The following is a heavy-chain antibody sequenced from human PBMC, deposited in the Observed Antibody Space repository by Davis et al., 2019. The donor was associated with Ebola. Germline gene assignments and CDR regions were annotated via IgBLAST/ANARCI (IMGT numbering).Heavy chain of an antibody. CDR3: ARAAYGDYVWGSEVGYFQH. V-gene: IGHV4-59*01. Sequence: PSETLSLTCAVYGGSFSGYYWSWIRQPPGKGLEWIGYIYYSGSTNYNPSLKSRVTISVDTSKNQFPLKLSSVTAADTAVYYCARAAYGDYVWGSEVGYFQHWGQGTLVTVSS. CDR1: GGSFSGYY. J-gene: IGHJ1*01. CDR2: IYYSGST. D-gene: IGHD3-16*01.